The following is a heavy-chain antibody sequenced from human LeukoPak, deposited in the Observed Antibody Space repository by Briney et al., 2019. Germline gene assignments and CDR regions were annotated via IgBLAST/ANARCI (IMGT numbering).Heavy chain of an antibody. Sequence: GASVKVSCKASGGTFSSYAISWVRQAPGQGLEWMGGIIPIFGTANYAQKFQGRVTITTDESTSTAYMELSSLRSEDTAVYYCARHSFSHDAFDIWGQGTMVTVS. J-gene: IGHJ3*02. CDR2: IIPIFGTA. CDR3: ARHSFSHDAFDI. V-gene: IGHV1-69*05. CDR1: GGTFSSYA. D-gene: IGHD2/OR15-2a*01.